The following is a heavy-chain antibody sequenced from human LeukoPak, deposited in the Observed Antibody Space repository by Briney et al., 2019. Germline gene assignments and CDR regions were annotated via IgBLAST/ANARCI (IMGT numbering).Heavy chain of an antibody. Sequence: ASVKVSCKASGYTFTSYGISWVRQAPGQGLEWMGWISAYNGNTNYAQKLLGRVTMTTDTSTSTAYMELRSLRSDDTAVYYCARERWFGELAWFDPWGQGTLVTVSS. J-gene: IGHJ5*02. CDR1: GYTFTSYG. CDR3: ARERWFGELAWFDP. V-gene: IGHV1-18*01. CDR2: ISAYNGNT. D-gene: IGHD3-10*01.